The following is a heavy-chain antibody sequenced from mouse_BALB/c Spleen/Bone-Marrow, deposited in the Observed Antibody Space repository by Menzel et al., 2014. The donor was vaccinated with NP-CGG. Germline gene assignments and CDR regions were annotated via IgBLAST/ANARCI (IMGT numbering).Heavy chain of an antibody. CDR2: IDPANGNT. J-gene: IGHJ1*01. V-gene: IGHV14-3*02. D-gene: IGHD1-1*01. CDR3: ARYDYGWYFYV. CDR1: GFNIKDTY. Sequence: EVQLQESGAELVKPGASVKLSCTASGFNIKDTYMHWVKQRPEQGLEWIGRIDPANGNTKYDPKFQGKATITADTSSNTAYLQLSSLTSEDTAVYYCARYDYGWYFYVWGAGTTVTVSS.